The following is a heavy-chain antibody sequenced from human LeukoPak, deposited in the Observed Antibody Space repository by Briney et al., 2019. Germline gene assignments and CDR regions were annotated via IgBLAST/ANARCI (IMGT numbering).Heavy chain of an antibody. CDR2: ISASGAST. V-gene: IGHV3-23*01. CDR1: GLTFNNAW. Sequence: GGSLRLSCAASGLTFNNAWMSWVRQAPGKGLEWVSAISASGASTYYADSVKGRFTISRDSSKNTLYLQMNSLRAEDTAIYYCAKDREPGIAAAGTVSDYWGQGTLVTVSS. CDR3: AKDREPGIAAAGTVSDY. J-gene: IGHJ4*02. D-gene: IGHD6-13*01.